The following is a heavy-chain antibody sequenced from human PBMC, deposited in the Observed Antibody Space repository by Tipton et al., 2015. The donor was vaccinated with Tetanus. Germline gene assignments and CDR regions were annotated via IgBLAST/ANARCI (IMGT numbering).Heavy chain of an antibody. D-gene: IGHD1-7*01. CDR1: GDSVSGYY. CDR2: VYYTGDT. V-gene: IGHV4-59*02. Sequence: TLSLTCTVSGDSVSGYYWSWIRQPPGKGLEWVGYVYYTGDTNYNPSLKSRVTISMDKSENQISLKMTSVTAADTAVYYCARANYDSSKKGPFDSWGQGSLVIVSS. CDR3: ARANYDSSKKGPFDS. J-gene: IGHJ4*02.